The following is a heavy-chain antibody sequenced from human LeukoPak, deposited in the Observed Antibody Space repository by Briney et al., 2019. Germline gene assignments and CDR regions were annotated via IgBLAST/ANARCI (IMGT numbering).Heavy chain of an antibody. J-gene: IGHJ4*02. V-gene: IGHV4-4*09. D-gene: IGHD1-26*01. CDR1: GGSISSYY. Sequence: KTSETLSLTYTVSGGSISSYYWSWIRQPPGKGLEWIGYIYTSGSTNYNPSLKSRVTISVDTSKNQFSLKLSSVTAADTAVYYCARASYSGSYYGVDFDYWGQGTLVTVSS. CDR3: ARASYSGSYYGVDFDY. CDR2: IYTSGST.